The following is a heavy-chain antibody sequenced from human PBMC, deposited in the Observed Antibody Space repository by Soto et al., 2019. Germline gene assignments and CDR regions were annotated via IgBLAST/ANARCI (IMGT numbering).Heavy chain of an antibody. D-gene: IGHD6-25*01. J-gene: IGHJ4*02. Sequence: PVGSLRLSCAASGFTVSNTYMSWVRQAPGKGLECVSIIYSDGRTFYADSVKGRFTISRDNSKNTLFLQMNSLREEDTAVYYCAKSERVDYWGQGTLVTVS. CDR2: IYSDGRT. CDR3: AKSERVDY. V-gene: IGHV3-53*01. CDR1: GFTVSNTY.